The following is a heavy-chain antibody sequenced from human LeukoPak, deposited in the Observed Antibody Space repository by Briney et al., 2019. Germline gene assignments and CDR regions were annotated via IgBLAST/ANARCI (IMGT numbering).Heavy chain of an antibody. CDR2: INPNRGGT. J-gene: IGHJ4*02. CDR1: GYTFTGYY. V-gene: IGHV1-2*06. D-gene: IGHD3-22*01. CDR3: ARDSAPSYDSSGSDLGY. Sequence: ASVKVSCKTSGYTFTGYYMHWVRQAPGQGLEWMGRINPNRGGTNYAQKFQGRVTMTGDTSISTAYMELSSLRSEDTAVYYCARDSAPSYDSSGSDLGYWGQGTLVTVSS.